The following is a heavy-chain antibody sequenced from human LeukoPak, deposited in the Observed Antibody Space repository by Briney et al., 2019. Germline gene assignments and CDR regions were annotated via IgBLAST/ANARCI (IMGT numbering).Heavy chain of an antibody. CDR2: VNEDGSEK. CDR3: TREDEGGDWGRAFDL. CDR1: GFTFNKHW. Sequence: PGGSLRLSSTASGFTFNKHWMTWVRQAPGKGLEWVASVNEDGSEKNYVDSLTGRFTISRDNAKNSLSLHVSSLRAEDTAVYYCTREDEGGDWGRAFDLWGRGTMVTVSS. D-gene: IGHD2-21*02. V-gene: IGHV3-7*01. J-gene: IGHJ3*01.